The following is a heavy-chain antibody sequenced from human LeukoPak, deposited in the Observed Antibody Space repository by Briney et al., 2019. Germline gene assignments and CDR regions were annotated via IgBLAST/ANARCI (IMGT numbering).Heavy chain of an antibody. CDR1: GGSISTYY. Sequence: SETLSLTCTVSGGSISTYYWSWIRQPPGKALEWIGYVYYSGTTTYNPSLKSRVTISVDTSKNHFSLKLSSVTAADTAVYYCASEDLAEAGTFVYWGQGTLVTVSS. J-gene: IGHJ4*02. CDR2: VYYSGTT. D-gene: IGHD6-19*01. CDR3: ASEDLAEAGTFVY. V-gene: IGHV4-59*01.